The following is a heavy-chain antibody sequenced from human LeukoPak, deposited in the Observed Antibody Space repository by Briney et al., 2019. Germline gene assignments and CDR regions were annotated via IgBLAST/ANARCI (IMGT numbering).Heavy chain of an antibody. V-gene: IGHV3-23*01. J-gene: IGHJ4*02. Sequence: GGSLRLSCAAAGFSFSTYAISWGRQAPGKGLEWVSALGGSGGSSYYADSVRGRFTISRDNSKNTLYLQMNTLRSEDTAVYYCAKERTAEGYFDYWGQGTLVTVSS. CDR1: GFSFSTYA. D-gene: IGHD6-13*01. CDR3: AKERTAEGYFDY. CDR2: LGGSGGSS.